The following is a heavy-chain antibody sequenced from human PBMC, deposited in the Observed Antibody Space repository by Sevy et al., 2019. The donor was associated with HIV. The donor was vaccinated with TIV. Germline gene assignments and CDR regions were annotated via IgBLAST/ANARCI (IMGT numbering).Heavy chain of an antibody. Sequence: ASVKVSCKASGYTFTSYGISWVRQAPGQGLEWMGWISAYNGNTNYAQKLQGRVTMTTDTSTSTAYMERRSLRSDDTAVYYSARAALVVVPAAKGVYGMDVWGQGTTVTVSS. D-gene: IGHD2-2*01. CDR1: GYTFTSYG. CDR3: ARAALVVVPAAKGVYGMDV. J-gene: IGHJ6*02. CDR2: ISAYNGNT. V-gene: IGHV1-18*01.